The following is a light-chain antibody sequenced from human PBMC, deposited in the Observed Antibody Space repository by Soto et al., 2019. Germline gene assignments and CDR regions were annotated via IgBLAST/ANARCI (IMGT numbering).Light chain of an antibody. CDR1: QDIRNY. Sequence: AVQMTQSPSSLSASVGDRVTITCRASQDIRNYLGWYQQKPGQAPKLLIYAASNLYTGVPSRFSGSRSGTEFTLTISSLQPEDFASYYCLRDYGDSWTLGQGTKVDI. CDR3: LRDYGDSWT. J-gene: IGKJ1*01. CDR2: AAS. V-gene: IGKV1-6*01.